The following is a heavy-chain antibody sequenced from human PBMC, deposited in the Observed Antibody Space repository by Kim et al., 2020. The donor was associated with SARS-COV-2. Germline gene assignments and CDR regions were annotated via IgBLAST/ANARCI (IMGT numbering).Heavy chain of an antibody. CDR2: INHSGST. CDR3: ARGRVRGARVDWFDP. V-gene: IGHV4-34*01. D-gene: IGHD3-10*01. Sequence: SETLSLTCAVYGGSFSGYYWSWIRQPPGKGLEWIGEINHSGSTNYNPSLKSRVTISVDTSKNQFSLKLSSVTAADTAVYYCARGRVRGARVDWFDPWGQGTLVTVSS. CDR1: GGSFSGYY. J-gene: IGHJ5*02.